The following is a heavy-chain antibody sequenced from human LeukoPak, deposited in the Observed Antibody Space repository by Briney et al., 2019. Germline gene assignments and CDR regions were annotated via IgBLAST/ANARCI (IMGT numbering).Heavy chain of an antibody. D-gene: IGHD3-10*01. V-gene: IGHV4-59*08. CDR2: IYHSGST. J-gene: IGHJ4*02. Sequence: SETLSLTCTVSGGSISSYYWSWIRQPPGKGLEWIGYIYHSGSTNYNPSLKSRVTISVDTSKNQFSLKLSSVTAADTAVYYCAVGGSGSYTYWGQGTLVTVSS. CDR3: AVGGSGSYTY. CDR1: GGSISSYY.